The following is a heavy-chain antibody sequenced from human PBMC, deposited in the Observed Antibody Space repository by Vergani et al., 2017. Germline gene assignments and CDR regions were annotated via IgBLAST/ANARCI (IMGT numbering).Heavy chain of an antibody. J-gene: IGHJ6*02. Sequence: QVQLQESGPGLVKPSETLSLTCTVSNASVSNTFYYWGWIRQTPGKGLEWIGSIYYSGSTNYNPSLNSRVTMSVDTSKNQFSLKSRSVTAADTAVYFCARVMYRDEASTGYRLEGMDIWGQGTTVTISS. D-gene: IGHD3-9*01. CDR3: ARVMYRDEASTGYRLEGMDI. CDR1: NASVSNTFYY. V-gene: IGHV4-39*07. CDR2: IYYSGST.